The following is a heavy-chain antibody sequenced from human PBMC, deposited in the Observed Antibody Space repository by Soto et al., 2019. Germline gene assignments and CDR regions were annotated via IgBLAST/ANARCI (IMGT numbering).Heavy chain of an antibody. V-gene: IGHV4-59*01. CDR1: GGSISSYY. CDR2: IYYSGST. CDR3: ARTYGRNFDY. Sequence: AETLSLTCTVSGGSISSYYWSWIRQPPGKGLEWIGYIYYSGSTNYNPSLKSRVTISVDTSKNQFSLKLSSVTAADTALYYCARTYGRNFDYWGQGTLVTVSS. J-gene: IGHJ4*02. D-gene: IGHD3-10*01.